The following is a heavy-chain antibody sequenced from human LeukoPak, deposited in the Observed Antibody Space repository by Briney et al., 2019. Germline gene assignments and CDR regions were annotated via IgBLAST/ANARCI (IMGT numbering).Heavy chain of an antibody. CDR1: GFTFSDYY. J-gene: IGHJ3*02. CDR2: ISGSGYTT. D-gene: IGHD3-22*01. Sequence: PGGSLRLSCAASGFTFSDYYMSWIRQAPGKGLEWVSGISGSGYTTNYADSVKGRFTISRDNSKNTLYLQMNSLSAEDTAVYYCAKDQGIVAFDACDIWGQGTRVTVSS. V-gene: IGHV3-23*01. CDR3: AKDQGIVAFDACDI.